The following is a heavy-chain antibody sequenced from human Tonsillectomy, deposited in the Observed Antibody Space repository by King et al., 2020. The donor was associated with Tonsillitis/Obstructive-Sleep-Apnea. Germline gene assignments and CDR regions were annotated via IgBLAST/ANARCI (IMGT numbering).Heavy chain of an antibody. CDR2: IRGSGGST. CDR3: AKLGNLEWLGYYYYMDV. V-gene: IGHV3-23*04. J-gene: IGHJ6*03. CDR1: GFTFSSYA. Sequence: EVQLVDSGGGLEQPGGSLRLSCVASGFTFSSYAMSWVRQAPGKGLECVSGIRGSGGSTYYADSVKGRFTISRDNSKNTLYLQMNSLRAEDTAVYYCAKLGNLEWLGYYYYMDVWGKGTTVTVSS. D-gene: IGHD3-3*01.